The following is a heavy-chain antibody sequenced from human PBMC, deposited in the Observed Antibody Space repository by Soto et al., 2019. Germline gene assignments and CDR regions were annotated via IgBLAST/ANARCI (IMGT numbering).Heavy chain of an antibody. CDR3: ARSVEGHFDY. CDR2: ITSDTKTI. Sequence: EVQLVESGGDLVQRGVSLRLSCVASGFTFSVYSMNWFRQAPGKGLEWFSYITSDTKTIKYADSVKGRFTISRDNAKNSVYLQMNSLRDEDTAVYYCARSVEGHFDYWGQGTVGTVSS. J-gene: IGHJ4*02. V-gene: IGHV3-48*02. D-gene: IGHD6-19*01. CDR1: GFTFSVYS.